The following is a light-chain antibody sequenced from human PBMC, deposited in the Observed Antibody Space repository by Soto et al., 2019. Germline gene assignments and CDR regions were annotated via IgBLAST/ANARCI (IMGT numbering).Light chain of an antibody. CDR1: QSVSSSY. V-gene: IGKV3-20*01. CDR2: DAS. J-gene: IGKJ1*01. CDR3: LQYGSSPRT. Sequence: EIVLTQSPGTLSLSPGERATLSCRASQSVSSSYLAWYQQKFGQAPRLLIYDASSRATGVPDRFSGSGSGTDFTLTLSRLEPEDFAVYYCLQYGSSPRTFGQGTTVEF.